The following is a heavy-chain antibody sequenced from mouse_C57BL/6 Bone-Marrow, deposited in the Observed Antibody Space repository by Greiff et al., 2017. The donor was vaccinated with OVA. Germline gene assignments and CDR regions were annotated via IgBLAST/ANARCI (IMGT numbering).Heavy chain of an antibody. D-gene: IGHD2-5*01. CDR3: ARKSPSSNYRVYYAMDY. Sequence: QVQLQQPGAELVKPGASVKLSCKASGYTFTSYWMQWVKQRPGQGLEWIGEIDPSDSYTNYNQKFKGKATLTVDTSSSTAYMQLSSLTSEDSAVYYCARKSPSSNYRVYYAMDYWGQGTSVTVSS. V-gene: IGHV1-50*01. J-gene: IGHJ4*01. CDR1: GYTFTSYW. CDR2: IDPSDSYT.